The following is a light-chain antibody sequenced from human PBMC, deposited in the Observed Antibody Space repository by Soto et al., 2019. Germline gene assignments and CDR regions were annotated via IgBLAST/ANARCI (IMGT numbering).Light chain of an antibody. CDR2: DVS. J-gene: IGLJ2*01. CDR1: SSDVGAYNY. Sequence: QSVLTQPRSVSGSPGQSATISCTGTSSDVGAYNYVSWYQQYPGKAPKLMIFDVSKRPPGGPDRFSGSRSGNAASLTISGLQAEDEAHYHCCSYEGRYTYVLFPGGP. V-gene: IGLV2-11*01. CDR3: CSYEGRYTYVL.